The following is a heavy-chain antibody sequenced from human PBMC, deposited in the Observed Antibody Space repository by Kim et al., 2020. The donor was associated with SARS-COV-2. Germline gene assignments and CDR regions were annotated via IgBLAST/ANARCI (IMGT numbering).Heavy chain of an antibody. CDR3: AAVNDDGGFYYWYLD. J-gene: IGHJ2*01. D-gene: IGHD2-15*01. Sequence: ASVKVSCKASGYTFTSYAINWVRQAPGQGLEWMGWMDVDSGNTSYAQKFQDRVTITRDTSISTAYMELSSLRSEDTAVYYCAAVNDDGGFYYWYLD. V-gene: IGHV1-8*03. CDR1: GYTFTSYA. CDR2: MDVDSGNT.